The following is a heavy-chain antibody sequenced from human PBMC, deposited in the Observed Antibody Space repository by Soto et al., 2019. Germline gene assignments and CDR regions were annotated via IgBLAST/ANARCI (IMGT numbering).Heavy chain of an antibody. CDR1: GFTFSSYA. J-gene: IGHJ4*02. D-gene: IGHD6-6*01. Sequence: QVQLVESGGGVVQPGKSLRLSCAASGFTFSSYAMHWARQAPGKGLEWVAVISIRGGDEYYAESVRRRFTIYRDDSKNMLYLQMDSLRVEDTAVYYCARGTIVARQHLDYWGQGTLVTVSS. V-gene: IGHV3-30*03. CDR2: ISIRGGDE. CDR3: ARGTIVARQHLDY.